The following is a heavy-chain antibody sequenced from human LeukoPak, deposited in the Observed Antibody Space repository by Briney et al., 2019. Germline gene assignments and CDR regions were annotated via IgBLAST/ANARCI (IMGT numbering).Heavy chain of an antibody. CDR1: GGSVSSGSYY. V-gene: IGHV4-61*01. J-gene: IGHJ4*02. D-gene: IGHD3-3*02. CDR2: IYYSGST. CDR3: ARVARDYFDY. Sequence: SETLSLTCTVSGGSVSSGSYYWSWIRQPPGKGLEWIGYIYYSGSTNYNPSLKSRVTISVDTSKNQFSLKLSSVTAADTAVYYCARVARDYFDYWGQGTLVTVSS.